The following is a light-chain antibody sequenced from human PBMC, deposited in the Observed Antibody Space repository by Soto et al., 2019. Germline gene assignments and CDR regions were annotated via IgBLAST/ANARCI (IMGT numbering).Light chain of an antibody. V-gene: IGLV2-8*01. Sequence: QSALTQPPSASGSPGQSVTISCTGTSSDIGGYNFVSWYQQHPGKAPKLIIYEVNKRPSGVPDRFSGSKSGNTASLTVSGLQADDGGDYYCSSYAGTNNLGVFGGGTKVTVL. CDR2: EVN. CDR1: SSDIGGYNF. CDR3: SSYAGTNNLGV. J-gene: IGLJ3*02.